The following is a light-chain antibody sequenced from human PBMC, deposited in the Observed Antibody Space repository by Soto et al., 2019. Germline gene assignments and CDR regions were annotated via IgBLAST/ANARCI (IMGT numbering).Light chain of an antibody. V-gene: IGLV2-8*01. CDR1: SSDVGGYNY. CDR2: EVS. Sequence: QSALTQPPSASGSPGQSVTISCTGTSSDVGGYNYVSWYQQHPDKAPKHMIYEVSKRPSGVPDRFSGSKSGNTASLTVSGLQAEDEADYYCSSYAGSNNLVFGGGTKLTVL. J-gene: IGLJ2*01. CDR3: SSYAGSNNLV.